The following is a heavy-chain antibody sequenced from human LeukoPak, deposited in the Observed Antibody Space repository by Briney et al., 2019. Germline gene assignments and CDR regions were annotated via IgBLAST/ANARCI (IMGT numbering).Heavy chain of an antibody. Sequence: SQTLSLTCTVSGGSISSGCYYWSWIRQHPGKGLEWIGYIYYSGSTYYNPSLKSRVTISVDTSKNQFSLKLSSVTAADTAVYYCARGDSSGVHFDYWGQGTLVTVSS. J-gene: IGHJ4*02. CDR1: GGSISSGCYY. D-gene: IGHD3-22*01. CDR2: IYYSGST. CDR3: ARGDSSGVHFDY. V-gene: IGHV4-31*03.